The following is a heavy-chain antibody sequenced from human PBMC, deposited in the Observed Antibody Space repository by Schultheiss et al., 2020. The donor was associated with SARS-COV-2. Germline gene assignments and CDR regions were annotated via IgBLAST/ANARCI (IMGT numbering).Heavy chain of an antibody. J-gene: IGHJ4*02. D-gene: IGHD4-17*01. Sequence: GGSLRLSCAASGFTFCNYTMHWVRQAPGKGLEWVAVIWYDGSNKYYADSVKGRFTISRDNSKNTLYLQMNSLRAEDTAVYYCARERGGGDYYFDYWGQGTLVTVSS. CDR3: ARERGGGDYYFDY. CDR1: GFTFCNYT. CDR2: IWYDGSNK. V-gene: IGHV3-30*04.